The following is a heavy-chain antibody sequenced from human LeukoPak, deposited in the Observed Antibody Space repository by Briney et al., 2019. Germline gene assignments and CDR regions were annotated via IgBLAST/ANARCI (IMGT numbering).Heavy chain of an antibody. CDR3: ARLGAGPTYYDFWSGYSSFYFDY. D-gene: IGHD3-3*01. CDR1: GGSTSSSNYY. V-gene: IGHV4-39*01. Sequence: SETLSLTCTVSGGSTSSSNYYWGWIRQPPGKGLEWIGGIHYSGNTYYNPSLKSRVTISVDTSKNQFSLELSSVTAADTAVYYCARLGAGPTYYDFWSGYSSFYFDYWGQGTLDTVSS. J-gene: IGHJ4*02. CDR2: IHYSGNT.